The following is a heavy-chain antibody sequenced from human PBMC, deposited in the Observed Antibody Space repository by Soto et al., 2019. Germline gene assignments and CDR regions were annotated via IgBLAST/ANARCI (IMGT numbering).Heavy chain of an antibody. CDR3: ARDGSDYYYGMDV. Sequence: GGSLRLSCAASGFTFSSYSMNLVRQAPGKGLEWVSSISSSSSYIYYADSVKGRFTISRDNAKNSLYLQMNSLRAEDTAVYYCARDGSDYYYGMDVWGKGTKVTVSS. CDR1: GFTFSSYS. CDR2: ISSSSSYI. J-gene: IGHJ6*04. V-gene: IGHV3-21*01.